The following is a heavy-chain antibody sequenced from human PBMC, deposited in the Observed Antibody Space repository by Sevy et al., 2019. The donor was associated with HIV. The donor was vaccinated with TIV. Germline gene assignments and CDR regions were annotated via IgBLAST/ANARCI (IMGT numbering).Heavy chain of an antibody. CDR3: ARYNGIAVAGPFDY. Sequence: ASVKVSCKASGYTFTSYGISWGRQAPGRGLEWMGWISAYNGNTNYAQKLQGRVTMTTDTSTSTAYMELRSLRSDDTAVYYCARYNGIAVAGPFDYWGQGTLVTISS. V-gene: IGHV1-18*01. CDR2: ISAYNGNT. CDR1: GYTFTSYG. J-gene: IGHJ4*02. D-gene: IGHD6-19*01.